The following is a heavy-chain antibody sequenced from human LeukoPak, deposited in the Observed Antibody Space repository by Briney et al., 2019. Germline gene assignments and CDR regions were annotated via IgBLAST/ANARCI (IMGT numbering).Heavy chain of an antibody. CDR2: IYYSGST. J-gene: IGHJ4*02. D-gene: IGHD6-13*01. Sequence: SETLSLTCTVSGGSISSSSYHWGWIRQPPGKGLEWIVSIYYSGSTYYNPSLKSRVTISVDTSKNQFSLKLSSVTAADTAVYYCARHAVRAAAGHFDYWGQGTLVTVSS. CDR3: ARHAVRAAAGHFDY. V-gene: IGHV4-39*01. CDR1: GGSISSSSYH.